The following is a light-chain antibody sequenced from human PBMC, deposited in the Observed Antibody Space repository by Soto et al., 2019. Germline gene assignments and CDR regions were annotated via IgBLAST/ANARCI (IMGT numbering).Light chain of an antibody. CDR3: QQSYIIPLT. J-gene: IGKJ4*01. Sequence: DIQMTQSPPSLSASVGDSVTITCRASQRISSFLNSYKQKPGKAPRVLISAASSLQSGVPSRFSGSGAGTEFTLTISSLQSEDYETYYCQQSYIIPLTFGAGTKFDIX. V-gene: IGKV1-39*01. CDR2: AAS. CDR1: QRISSF.